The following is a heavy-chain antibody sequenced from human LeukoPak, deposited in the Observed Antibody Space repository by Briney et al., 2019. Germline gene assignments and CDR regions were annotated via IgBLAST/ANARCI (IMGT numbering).Heavy chain of an antibody. Sequence: ASETLSLTCAVSGGSISSSDWWIRVRQPPGKGLEWIGEIYHSGSTNYSPSLKSRVTISVDKSKNQFSLKLSSVTAADTAVYFCARRGYFDSTGYLNYWGQGTLVTVSS. V-gene: IGHV4-4*02. CDR1: GGSISSSDW. D-gene: IGHD3-22*01. CDR3: ARRGYFDSTGYLNY. CDR2: IYHSGST. J-gene: IGHJ4*02.